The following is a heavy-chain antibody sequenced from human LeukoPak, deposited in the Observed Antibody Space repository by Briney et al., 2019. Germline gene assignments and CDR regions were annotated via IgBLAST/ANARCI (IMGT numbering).Heavy chain of an antibody. CDR2: IYYSGST. J-gene: IGHJ4*02. Sequence: SETLSLTCTVSGDSISSFYWSWIRQPPGKGLEWIGYIYYSGSTNYNPSLKSRVTISVDTSKNQFSLKLSSVTAADTAVYYCARFTGGTSSFDYWGQGTLVTVSS. CDR1: GDSISSFY. D-gene: IGHD7-27*01. CDR3: ARFTGGTSSFDY. V-gene: IGHV4-59*01.